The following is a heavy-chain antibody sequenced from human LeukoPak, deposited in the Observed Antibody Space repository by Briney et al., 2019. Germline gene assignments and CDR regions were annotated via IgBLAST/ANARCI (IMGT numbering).Heavy chain of an antibody. CDR1: VFTFSSYW. V-gene: IGHV3-74*01. CDR2: INSDGSST. CDR3: SSGKSHAFDI. D-gene: IGHD4-23*01. J-gene: IGHJ3*02. Sequence: GGSLRLSCAASVFTFSSYWMHWVRQAPGKGLVWVSRINSDGSSTSYADSVKGRFTISRDNAKNTLYLQMNNLRAEDTAVYYCSSGKSHAFDIWGQGTMVTVSS.